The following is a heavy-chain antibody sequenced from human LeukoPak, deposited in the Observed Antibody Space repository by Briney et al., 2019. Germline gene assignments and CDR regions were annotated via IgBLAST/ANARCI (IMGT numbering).Heavy chain of an antibody. Sequence: SETLSLTSTVSGGSISSSSYYWSWIRQPPGKGLEWIGYIYYSGSTNYNPSLKSRVTISVDTSKNQFSLKLSSVTAADTAVYYCARHGSYSGYDFDYWGQGTLVTVSS. J-gene: IGHJ4*02. CDR3: ARHGSYSGYDFDY. CDR2: IYYSGST. D-gene: IGHD5-12*01. CDR1: GGSISSSSYY. V-gene: IGHV4-61*05.